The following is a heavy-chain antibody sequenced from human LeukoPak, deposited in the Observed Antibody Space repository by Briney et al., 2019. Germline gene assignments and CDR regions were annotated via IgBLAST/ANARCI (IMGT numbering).Heavy chain of an antibody. CDR1: GYSFTTYF. V-gene: IGHV5-51*01. Sequence: PGESLKISCKSSGYSFTTYFIVWVRQMPGKGLEWMGIFYPGDSDTRYSPSFQGQVTISADKSISTAYLQWSSLKASDTAMYHCARRRYTSGPDYWGQGTLVTVSS. CDR2: FYPGDSDT. J-gene: IGHJ4*02. D-gene: IGHD6-19*01. CDR3: ARRRYTSGPDY.